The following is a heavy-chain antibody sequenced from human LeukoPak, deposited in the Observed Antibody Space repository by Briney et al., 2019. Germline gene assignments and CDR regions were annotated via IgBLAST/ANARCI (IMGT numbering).Heavy chain of an antibody. J-gene: IGHJ6*03. D-gene: IGHD3-3*01. V-gene: IGHV1-69*05. Sequence: ASVTVSCKASGGTFSSYAISWVRQAPGQGLEWMGGIIPIFGTANYAQKFQGRVTITTDESTSTAYMELSSLRSEDTAVYYCARGPKHYDFWSGPTFYYYYMDVWGKGTTVTVSS. CDR2: IIPIFGTA. CDR1: GGTFSSYA. CDR3: ARGPKHYDFWSGPTFYYYYMDV.